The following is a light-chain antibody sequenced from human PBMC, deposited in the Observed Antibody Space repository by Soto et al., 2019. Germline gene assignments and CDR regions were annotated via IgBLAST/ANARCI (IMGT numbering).Light chain of an antibody. J-gene: IGLJ2*01. CDR2: EVS. CDR3: SSYAGTNNYVV. V-gene: IGLV2-8*01. Sequence: QSALTQPPSASGSPGQSVTFSCTGTSSDAGGYNFVSWYQQHPGKAPKLMIYEVSERPSGVPDRFSGSKSGNTASLTVSGLQAEDEADYYCSSYAGTNNYVVFGGGTKLTVL. CDR1: SSDAGGYNF.